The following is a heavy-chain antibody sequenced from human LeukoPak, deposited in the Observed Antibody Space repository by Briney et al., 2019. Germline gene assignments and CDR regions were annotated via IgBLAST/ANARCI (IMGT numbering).Heavy chain of an antibody. D-gene: IGHD5-12*01. J-gene: IGHJ4*02. V-gene: IGHV3-7*01. CDR1: RFTLSNYW. CDR2: IKQDGSET. CDR3: ARDVWAPSGYEGDY. Sequence: RPGGSLRLSCAASRFTLSNYWMSWVRQAPGKGLEWVANIKQDGSETYYVDSVKGRFTISRDNAKNSLYLQMNSLRAEDTAVYYCARDVWAPSGYEGDYWGQGTLVTVSS.